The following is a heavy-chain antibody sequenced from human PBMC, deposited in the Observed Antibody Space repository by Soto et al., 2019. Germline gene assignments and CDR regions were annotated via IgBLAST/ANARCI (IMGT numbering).Heavy chain of an antibody. CDR3: ARNPTQYSSSSPYFDY. D-gene: IGHD6-6*01. Sequence: SQTLSLTCAISGDSVSSNSAAWNWIRQSPSRGLEWLGRTYYRSKWYNDYAVSVKSRITINPDTSKNQFSLQLNSVTPEDTAVYYCARNPTQYSSSSPYFDYWGQGPLVTVSS. V-gene: IGHV6-1*01. CDR1: GDSVSSNSAA. J-gene: IGHJ4*02. CDR2: TYYRSKWYN.